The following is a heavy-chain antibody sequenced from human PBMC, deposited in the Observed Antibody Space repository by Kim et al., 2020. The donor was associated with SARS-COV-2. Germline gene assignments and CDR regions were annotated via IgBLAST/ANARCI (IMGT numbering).Heavy chain of an antibody. Sequence: ASVKVSCKASGYTFTSYAMHWVRQAPGQRLEWMGWINAGNGNTKYSQTFQGRVTITRDTSASTAYMELSSLRSEDTAVYYCAREHVGYYDSSGYYEFYGMDVWGQGTTVTVSS. CDR2: INAGNGNT. CDR1: GYTFTSYA. D-gene: IGHD3-22*01. V-gene: IGHV1-3*01. J-gene: IGHJ6*02. CDR3: AREHVGYYDSSGYYEFYGMDV.